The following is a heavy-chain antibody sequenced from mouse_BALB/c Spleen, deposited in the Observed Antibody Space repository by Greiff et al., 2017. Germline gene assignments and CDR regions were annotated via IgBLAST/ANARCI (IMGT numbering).Heavy chain of an antibody. CDR1: GFSLTSYG. Sequence: VKLVESGPGLVAPSQSLSITCTVSGFSLTSYGVHWVRQPPGKGLEWLGVIWAGGSTNYNSALMSRLSISKDNSKSQVFLKMNSLQTDDTAMYYCARYGNPYWYFDVWGAGTTVTVSS. CDR3: ARYGNPYWYFDV. CDR2: IWAGGST. V-gene: IGHV2-9*02. D-gene: IGHD2-1*01. J-gene: IGHJ1*01.